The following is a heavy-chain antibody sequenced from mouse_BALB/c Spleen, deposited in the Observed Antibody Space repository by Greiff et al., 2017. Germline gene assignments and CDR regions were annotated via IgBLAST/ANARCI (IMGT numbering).Heavy chain of an antibody. D-gene: IGHD2-10*02. Sequence: EVQLVESGPGLVKPSQSLSLTCSVTGYSITSGYYWNWIRQFPGNKLEWIGYISYDGSNNYNPSLKNRISITRDTSKNQFFLKLNSVTTEDTATYYCAREYGKYENAMDDWGEGTSVTVSS. CDR1: GYSITSGYY. J-gene: IGHJ4*01. CDR3: AREYGKYENAMDD. V-gene: IGHV3-6*02. CDR2: ISYDGSN.